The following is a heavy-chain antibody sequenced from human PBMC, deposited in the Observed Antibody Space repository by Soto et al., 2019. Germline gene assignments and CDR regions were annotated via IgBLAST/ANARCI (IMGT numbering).Heavy chain of an antibody. Sequence: LRLSCAASGVTFRSCAVHWVRQAPGKGLEWVAVISYDGSNKYYADSVKGRFTVSRDNSKNTLYLQVNSLRAEDTAVYYCARDKRDLHYLEWSYYFAYSGQGALVT. D-gene: IGHD3-3*01. CDR1: GVTFRSCA. V-gene: IGHV3-30-3*01. CDR2: ISYDGSNK. J-gene: IGHJ4*02. CDR3: ARDKRDLHYLEWSYYFAY.